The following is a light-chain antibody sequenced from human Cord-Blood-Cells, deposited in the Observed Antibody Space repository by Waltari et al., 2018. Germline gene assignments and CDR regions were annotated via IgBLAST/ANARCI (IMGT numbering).Light chain of an antibody. CDR3: QQSYSTPWT. CDR2: VAS. V-gene: IGKV1-39*01. CDR1: QSISSY. J-gene: IGKJ1*01. Sequence: DIQMTQSPSSLSASVGDRVTINCRASQSISSYLNWYQQKPGKVPKLLIYVASSLQSGVPSRFSGSGSGTDFTLTISSLQPEDFATYYCQQSYSTPWTFGQGTKVEIK.